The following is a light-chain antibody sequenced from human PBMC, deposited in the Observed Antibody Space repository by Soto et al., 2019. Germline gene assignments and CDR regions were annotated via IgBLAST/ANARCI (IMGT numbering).Light chain of an antibody. CDR1: QSVSSSF. CDR2: GAS. V-gene: IGKV3-20*01. CDR3: QQYDSSSWT. Sequence: EIVLTQSPGTLSLSPGERATLSCRASQSVSSSFLAWYQHKPGQAPRLLIYGASSRATGIPDRFSGSGSGTDFTLTISRLEPEDFAVYYCQQYDSSSWTFGQGTKVEIK. J-gene: IGKJ1*01.